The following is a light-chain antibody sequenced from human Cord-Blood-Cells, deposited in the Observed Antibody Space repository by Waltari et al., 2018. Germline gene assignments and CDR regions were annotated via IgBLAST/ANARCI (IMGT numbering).Light chain of an antibody. CDR3: SSYTSSSTWV. CDR1: SSDVGGYNY. CDR2: VVS. Sequence: QSALTQPASVSGSPGQSITISCTGTSSDVGGYNYVSWYQQHPGKAPKLMIYVVSKRADGFSNRFSGSKSVNTASLTISGLQAEDEADYYCSSYTSSSTWVFGGGTKLTVL. V-gene: IGLV2-14*01. J-gene: IGLJ3*02.